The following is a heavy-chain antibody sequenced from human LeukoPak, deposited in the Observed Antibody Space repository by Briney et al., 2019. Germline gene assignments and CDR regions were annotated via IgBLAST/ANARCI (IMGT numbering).Heavy chain of an antibody. CDR1: GFTFGTYA. D-gene: IGHD3-22*01. J-gene: IGHJ4*02. Sequence: PGGSLRLSCAASGFTFGTYAMSWVRQAPGKGLEWVSGISGSGGSRYYADSVKGRFTISRDNSKNTLYLQMNSLRGEDTAVYYCAKDRNYYDSSGYYGFDYWGQGTRVTVSS. CDR3: AKDRNYYDSSGYYGFDY. V-gene: IGHV3-23*01. CDR2: ISGSGGSR.